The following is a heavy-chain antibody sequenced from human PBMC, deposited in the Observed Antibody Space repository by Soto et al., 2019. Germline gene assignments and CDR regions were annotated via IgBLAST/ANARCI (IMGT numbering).Heavy chain of an antibody. J-gene: IGHJ4*02. V-gene: IGHV3-7*01. Sequence: GGSLRLSCAASGFTFSSYWMSWVRQAPGKGLEWVANIKQDGSEKYYVDSVKGRFTISRDNAKNSLYLQMNSLRAEDTAVYYCARSSRITIFGVVIGSYFDYWGQGTLVTVSS. CDR3: ARSSRITIFGVVIGSYFDY. D-gene: IGHD3-3*01. CDR2: IKQDGSEK. CDR1: GFTFSSYW.